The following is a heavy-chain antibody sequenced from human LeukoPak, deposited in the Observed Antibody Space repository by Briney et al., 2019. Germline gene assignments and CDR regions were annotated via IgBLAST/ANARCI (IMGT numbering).Heavy chain of an antibody. CDR1: GYTFTSDY. CDR2: INPTGDST. D-gene: IGHD1-26*01. J-gene: IGHJ5*02. CDR3: ARDNSVGDNAWWFDP. V-gene: IGHV1-46*01. Sequence: AASVKVSCKASGYTFTSDYMHWVRQAPGQGLEWMGLINPTGDSTGYAQKFQGRVTMTRDMSTSTDFMELSSLRSEDTAVYYCARDNSVGDNAWWFDPWGQGTLVTVSS.